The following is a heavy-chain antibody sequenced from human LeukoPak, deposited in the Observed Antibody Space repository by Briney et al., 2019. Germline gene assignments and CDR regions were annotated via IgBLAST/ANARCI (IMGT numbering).Heavy chain of an antibody. CDR3: ARDSGDYVPFDY. J-gene: IGHJ4*02. Sequence: GASVKVSCKASGCTFTGYHMHWVRQAPGQGLEWMGWINPNSDGTNYAQKLQGRVTMTRDTSISTAYMELSRLRCDDTAVYFCARDSGDYVPFDYWGQGTLVTVSS. D-gene: IGHD4-17*01. CDR1: GCTFTGYH. CDR2: INPNSDGT. V-gene: IGHV1-2*02.